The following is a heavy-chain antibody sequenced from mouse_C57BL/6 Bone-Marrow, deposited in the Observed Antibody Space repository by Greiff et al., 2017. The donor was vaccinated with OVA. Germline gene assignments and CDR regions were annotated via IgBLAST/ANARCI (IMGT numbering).Heavy chain of an antibody. CDR2: IDPETGGT. CDR3: TRGYSNYYAVDY. D-gene: IGHD2-5*01. V-gene: IGHV1-15*01. CDR1: GYTFTDYE. Sequence: QVQLQQSGAELVRPGASVTLSCKASGYTFTDYEMHWVKQTPVHGLEWIGAIDPETGGTVYNQKFKGKAILTADKSSSTAYMELRSLTSEDSAVYYCTRGYSNYYAVDYWGQGTSVTVSS. J-gene: IGHJ4*01.